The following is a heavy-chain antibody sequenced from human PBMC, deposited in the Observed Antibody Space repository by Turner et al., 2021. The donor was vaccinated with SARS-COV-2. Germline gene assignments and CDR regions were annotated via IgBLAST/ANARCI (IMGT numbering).Heavy chain of an antibody. Sequence: QLQLQESGPGLVKPSETLSLTCTVSGGSISSSSYYWGWIRQPPGKGLEWIGSIYYSGSTYYNPSLKSRVTISVDTSKNQFSLKLSSVTAADTAVYYCAISTVAGTELNYYGMDVWGQGTTVTVS. CDR2: IYYSGST. D-gene: IGHD6-13*01. CDR3: AISTVAGTELNYYGMDV. V-gene: IGHV4-39*01. CDR1: GGSISSSSYY. J-gene: IGHJ6*02.